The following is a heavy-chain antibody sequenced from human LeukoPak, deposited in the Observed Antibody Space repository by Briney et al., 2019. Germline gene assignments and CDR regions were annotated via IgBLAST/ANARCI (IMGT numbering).Heavy chain of an antibody. Sequence: PGGSLRLSCAASGFTFSSYGMHWVRQAPGKGLEWVAFIRYDGSNKYYADSVKGRFTISRDNAKNSLYLQMNSLRAEDTAVYYCARDGALYYDFWSGYYSFDYWGQGTLVTVSS. CDR3: ARDGALYYDFWSGYYSFDY. CDR1: GFTFSSYG. D-gene: IGHD3-3*01. V-gene: IGHV3-30*02. J-gene: IGHJ4*02. CDR2: IRYDGSNK.